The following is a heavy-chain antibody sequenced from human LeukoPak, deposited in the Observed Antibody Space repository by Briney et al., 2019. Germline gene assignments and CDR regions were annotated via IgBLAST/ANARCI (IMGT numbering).Heavy chain of an antibody. CDR2: IYSGGST. Sequence: PGGSLRLSCAASGFTVSSNYMSWVRQAPGKGLEWVSVIYSGGSTYYADSVKGRFTISRDNSKNTQYLQMNSLRAEDTAVYYCARSSSGYYGESDWGQGTLVTVSS. D-gene: IGHD3-22*01. CDR3: ARSSSGYYGESD. CDR1: GFTVSSNY. J-gene: IGHJ4*02. V-gene: IGHV3-53*01.